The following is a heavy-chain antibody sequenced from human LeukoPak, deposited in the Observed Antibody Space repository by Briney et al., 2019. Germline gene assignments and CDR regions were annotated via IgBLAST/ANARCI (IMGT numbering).Heavy chain of an antibody. Sequence: ASVKVSCKASGGTFSSYAISWVRQAPGQGLEWMGGIIPICGTANYAQKFQSRVTITADESTGTSYMELSSLRSEDTAVYYCARYTAAATYNWFDPWGQGTLVTVSS. CDR3: ARYTAAATYNWFDP. J-gene: IGHJ5*02. CDR2: IIPICGTA. D-gene: IGHD6-13*01. V-gene: IGHV1-69*13. CDR1: GGTFSSYA.